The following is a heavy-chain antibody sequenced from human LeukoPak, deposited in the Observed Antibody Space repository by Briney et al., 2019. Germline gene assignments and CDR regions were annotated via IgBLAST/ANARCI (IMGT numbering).Heavy chain of an antibody. D-gene: IGHD3-3*01. CDR1: GGSFSGYY. Sequence: SETLSLTCAVYGGSFSGYYWSWIRQPPGKGLEWIGEINHSGSTNYNPSLKSRVTISVDTSKNQFSLKLSSVTAADTAVYYCARAGPYDFWSGRQKGCWIDPWGQGTLVTVSS. CDR2: INHSGST. V-gene: IGHV4-34*01. J-gene: IGHJ5*02. CDR3: ARAGPYDFWSGRQKGCWIDP.